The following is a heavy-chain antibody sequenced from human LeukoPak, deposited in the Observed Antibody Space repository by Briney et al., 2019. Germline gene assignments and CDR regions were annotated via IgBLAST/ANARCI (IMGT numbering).Heavy chain of an antibody. J-gene: IGHJ6*02. Sequence: PGGSLRLSCAASGFTFNNYWIHWVRQVPGKGLAWVSRINNDGSSASYVDSVKGRFTTSRDNAKNTLFLQMNSLRAEDTAVYYCARRGTGHGMDVWGQGTTVIVSS. CDR2: INNDGSSA. CDR3: ARRGTGHGMDV. D-gene: IGHD1-1*01. CDR1: GFTFNNYW. V-gene: IGHV3-74*01.